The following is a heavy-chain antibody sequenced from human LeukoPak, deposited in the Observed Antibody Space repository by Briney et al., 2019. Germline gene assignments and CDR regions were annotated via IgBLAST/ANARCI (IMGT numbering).Heavy chain of an antibody. J-gene: IGHJ4*02. V-gene: IGHV4-30-4*01. CDR3: ATGFYDSSGYSIPFDH. Sequence: SETLSLTCTVSGGSISSGVYYWSWLRQPPGKGPEWIVYISYSGNTDYNPSLKRRVIIAIDTSKNQLSLMLSSVTAADTARYYCATGFYDSSGYSIPFDHWGQGTLVTASS. CDR1: GGSISSGVYY. D-gene: IGHD3-22*01. CDR2: ISYSGNT.